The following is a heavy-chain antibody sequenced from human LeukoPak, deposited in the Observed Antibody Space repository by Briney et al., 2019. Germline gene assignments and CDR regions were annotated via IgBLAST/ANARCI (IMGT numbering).Heavy chain of an antibody. CDR1: GGAFSSYA. D-gene: IGHD2-15*01. CDR3: ASCSGGSWGQDAFDI. Sequence: SVKVSCKASGGAFSSYAISWVRQAPGQGLEWMGRIIPIFGTANYAQKFQGRVTITTDESTSTAYMELSSLRSEDTAVYYCASCSGGSWGQDAFDIWGQGTMVTVSS. J-gene: IGHJ3*02. V-gene: IGHV1-69*05. CDR2: IIPIFGTA.